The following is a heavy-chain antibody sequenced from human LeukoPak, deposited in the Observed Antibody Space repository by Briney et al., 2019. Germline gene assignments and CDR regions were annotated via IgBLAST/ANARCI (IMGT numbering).Heavy chain of an antibody. Sequence: GGSLRLSCAASGFTFSSYWMHWVRHAPGKGLVWVSRINSDGSSTSYADSVKGRFTISRDNAKNTLYLQMNSLRAETTAVYSCSSFRRLGDTAMVEDYWGQGTLVTVSS. CDR2: INSDGSST. V-gene: IGHV3-74*01. J-gene: IGHJ4*02. CDR1: GFTFSSYW. D-gene: IGHD5-18*01. CDR3: SSFRRLGDTAMVEDY.